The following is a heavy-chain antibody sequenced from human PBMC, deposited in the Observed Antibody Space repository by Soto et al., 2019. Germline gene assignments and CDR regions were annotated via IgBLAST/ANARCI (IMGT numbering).Heavy chain of an antibody. Sequence: EVQLVESGGGLVQPGGSLKLSCAASGFIFSGSAMEWVRQASGKGPEWVGHIKNKANNYATAYAASVKGRFIISRDESKNTAYLQMNRLKAEDTAVYYCTRLGNYEGFWGQGTLFTVSS. CDR2: IKNKANNYAT. CDR3: TRLGNYEGF. V-gene: IGHV3-73*02. CDR1: GFIFSGSA. J-gene: IGHJ4*02. D-gene: IGHD3-22*01.